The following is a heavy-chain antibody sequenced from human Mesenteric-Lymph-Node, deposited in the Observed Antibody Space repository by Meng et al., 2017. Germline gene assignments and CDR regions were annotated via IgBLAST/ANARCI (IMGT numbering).Heavy chain of an antibody. CDR1: GGSFSSSSYY. J-gene: IGHJ4*02. CDR3: ARIAVAGTFDY. Sequence: QVQLQQWGAGLLKPSETLSLTCAVYGGSFSSSSYYWGWIRQPPGKGLEWIGSIYYSGSTYYNPSLKSRVTISVDTSKNQFSLKLSSVTAADTAVYYCARIAVAGTFDYWGQGTLVTVSS. CDR2: IYYSGST. D-gene: IGHD6-19*01. V-gene: IGHV4-39*01.